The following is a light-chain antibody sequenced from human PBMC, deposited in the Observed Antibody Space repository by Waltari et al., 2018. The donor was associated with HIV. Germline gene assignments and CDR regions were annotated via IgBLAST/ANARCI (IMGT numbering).Light chain of an antibody. V-gene: IGLV2-23*02. J-gene: IGLJ3*02. CDR3: CSYAGSSTWV. CDR1: SSDVGSYNL. CDR2: EVS. Sequence: QSALTQPASVSGSPGQSITISCTGTSSDVGSYNLVSWYQQHPSKAPKLMMYEVSKRPSGVSNRFSGSKSGNTASLTISGLQAEDEADYYCCSYAGSSTWVFGGGTKLTVL.